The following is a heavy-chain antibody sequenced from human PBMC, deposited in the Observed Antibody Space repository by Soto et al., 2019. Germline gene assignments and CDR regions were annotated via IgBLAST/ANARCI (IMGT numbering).Heavy chain of an antibody. V-gene: IGHV4-31*03. CDR1: GGSISSGGYF. CDR3: AACGNSNYGGAFDI. CDR2: IYYSGST. Sequence: SETLSLPCTVSGGSISSGGYFWSWIRQRPGKGLEWIGYIYYSGSTDYNPSLRSRVTISLDTSKKQFSLKLNSVTAADTAVYYCAACGNSNYGGAFDIWGQGKMVTV. J-gene: IGHJ3*02. D-gene: IGHD4-17*01.